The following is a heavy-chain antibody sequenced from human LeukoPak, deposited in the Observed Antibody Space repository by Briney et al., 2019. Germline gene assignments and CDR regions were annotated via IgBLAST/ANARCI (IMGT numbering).Heavy chain of an antibody. CDR2: IYYSGST. J-gene: IGHJ6*02. Sequence: SQTLSLTCTVSGGSISSGGYYWRWIRQHPGKGLEWLGYIYYSGSTHYNPSLQSRVTLSVHTSKNQFSLKLSSVTAADTAVYYCAREEKRYGYNSDGMDVWGQGTTVTVSS. D-gene: IGHD5-24*01. CDR3: AREEKRYGYNSDGMDV. CDR1: GGSISSGGYY. V-gene: IGHV4-31*03.